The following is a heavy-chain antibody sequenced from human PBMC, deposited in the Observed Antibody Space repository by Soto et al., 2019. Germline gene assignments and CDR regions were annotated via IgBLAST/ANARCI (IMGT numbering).Heavy chain of an antibody. J-gene: IGHJ6*03. Sequence: PGESLKISCKGSGYSFTSYWIGWVRQMPGKGLEWMGIIYPGDSDTRYSPSFQGQVTISADKSISTAYLQWSSLKASDTAMYYCARLAGDIVVVVASYYYYYMDVWGKGTTVTVSS. CDR3: ARLAGDIVVVVASYYYYYMDV. CDR1: GYSFTSYW. D-gene: IGHD2-15*01. V-gene: IGHV5-51*01. CDR2: IYPGDSDT.